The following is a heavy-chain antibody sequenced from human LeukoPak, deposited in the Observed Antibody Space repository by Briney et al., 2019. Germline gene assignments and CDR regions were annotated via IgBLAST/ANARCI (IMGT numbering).Heavy chain of an antibody. J-gene: IGHJ4*02. CDR2: INPNSGGT. CDR3: AREGIAVAGTVDY. Sequence: ASVKVSCKASGYTFTGYYMHWVRQAPGQGLEWMGWINPNSGGTNYAQKFQGRVTMTRDTSISTAYMELSRLRPDDTAVYYCAREGIAVAGTVDYWGQGTLVTVSS. D-gene: IGHD6-19*01. CDR1: GYTFTGYY. V-gene: IGHV1-2*02.